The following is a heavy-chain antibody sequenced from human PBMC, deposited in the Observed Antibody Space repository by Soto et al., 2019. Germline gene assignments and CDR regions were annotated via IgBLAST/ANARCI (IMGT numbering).Heavy chain of an antibody. CDR3: ARDQHLERYFDWFGSGGFDP. J-gene: IGHJ5*02. CDR2: ISSSSSYI. V-gene: IGHV3-21*01. D-gene: IGHD3-9*01. CDR1: GFTFSSYS. Sequence: PGGSLRLSCAASGFTFSSYSMNWVRQAPWKGLEWVSSISSSSSYIYYADSVKGRFTISRDNAKNSLYLQMNSLRAEDTAVYYCARDQHLERYFDWFGSGGFDPWGQGTLVTVSS.